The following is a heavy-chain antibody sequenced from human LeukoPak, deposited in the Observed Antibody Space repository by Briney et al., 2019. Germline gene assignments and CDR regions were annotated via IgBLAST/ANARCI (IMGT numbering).Heavy chain of an antibody. V-gene: IGHV3-30*03. CDR1: GFTFSNYG. J-gene: IGHJ4*02. Sequence: GGSLRLSCAASGFTFSNYGMHWVRQAPGKGLEWVAVISYDGSNKYYADSVKGRFTISRDNSKNTLYVQMNSLRAEDTAVYYCARVGVYSSSWYFDYWGQGTLVTVSS. CDR2: ISYDGSNK. D-gene: IGHD6-13*01. CDR3: ARVGVYSSSWYFDY.